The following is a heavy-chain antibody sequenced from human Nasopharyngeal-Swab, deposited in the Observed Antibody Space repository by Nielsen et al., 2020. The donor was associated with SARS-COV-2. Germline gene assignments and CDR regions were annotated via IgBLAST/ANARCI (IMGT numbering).Heavy chain of an antibody. V-gene: IGHV4-34*01. CDR1: GGSFSGYY. CDR2: INHSGST. Sequence: GSLRLSCAVYGGSFSGYYWSWIRQPPGKGLEWIGEINHSGSTNYNPSLKSRVTISVDTSKNQFSLKLSSVTAADTAVYYCARTYSSSYYYYGMDVWGQGTTVTVSS. CDR3: ARTYSSSYYYYGMDV. D-gene: IGHD6-13*01. J-gene: IGHJ6*02.